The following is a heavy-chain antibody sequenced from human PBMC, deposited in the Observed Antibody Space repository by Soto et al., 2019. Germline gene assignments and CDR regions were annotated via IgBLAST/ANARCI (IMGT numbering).Heavy chain of an antibody. J-gene: IGHJ6*02. V-gene: IGHV1-69*01. Sequence: QVQLVQSGAEVKKPGSSVKVSCKASGGTFSSYAISWVRQAPGQGLEWMGGIIPIFGTANYAQKFQGRVTITADESTSTAYMELSSLRSEDTAVYYCARGGYSNHEGRLWYYYYGMDVWGQGTTVTVSS. D-gene: IGHD4-4*01. CDR1: GGTFSSYA. CDR2: IIPIFGTA. CDR3: ARGGYSNHEGRLWYYYYGMDV.